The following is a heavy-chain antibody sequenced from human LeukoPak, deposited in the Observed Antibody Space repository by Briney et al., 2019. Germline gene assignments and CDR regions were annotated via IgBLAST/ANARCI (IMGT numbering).Heavy chain of an antibody. V-gene: IGHV4-39*01. J-gene: IGHJ4*02. CDR2: IYYSGST. Sequence: SETLSLTCTVSGGSISSSSYYWGWIRQPPGKRLEWIGSIYYSGSTYYNPSLKSRVTISVDTSKNQFSLKLSSVSAADTAVYYCARGAGRPFDYWGQGTLVTVSS. CDR3: ARGAGRPFDY. CDR1: GGSISSSSYY. D-gene: IGHD1-26*01.